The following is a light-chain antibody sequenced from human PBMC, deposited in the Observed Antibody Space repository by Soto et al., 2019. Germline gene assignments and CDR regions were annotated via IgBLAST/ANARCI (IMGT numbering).Light chain of an antibody. CDR1: QSVNNW. CDR3: QQYNTFST. CDR2: DSY. J-gene: IGKJ1*01. Sequence: DTQMTQSPSTLPASVGDRVTITCRASQSVNNWLAWYQQKPGKAPRLLIFDSYKLESGVPSRFSGSGSGTEFILTISSLQADDFATYYCQQYNTFSTFGQGTKVDIK. V-gene: IGKV1-5*01.